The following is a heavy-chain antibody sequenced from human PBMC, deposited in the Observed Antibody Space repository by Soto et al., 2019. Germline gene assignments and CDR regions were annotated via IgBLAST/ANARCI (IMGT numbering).Heavy chain of an antibody. CDR3: ARGYDSKGYFDY. Sequence: SETLSLTCAVYGGSFSGYYWSWIRQPPGKGLEWIGEINHSGSTNYNPSHKSRVTISVDTSKNQFSLKLSSVTAADTAVYYCARGYDSKGYFDYWGQGTLVTVSS. V-gene: IGHV4-34*01. D-gene: IGHD5-12*01. J-gene: IGHJ4*02. CDR1: GGSFSGYY. CDR2: INHSGST.